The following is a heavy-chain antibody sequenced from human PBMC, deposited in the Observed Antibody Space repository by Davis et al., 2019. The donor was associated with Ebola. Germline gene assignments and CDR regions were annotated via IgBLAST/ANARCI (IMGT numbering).Heavy chain of an antibody. J-gene: IGHJ4*02. D-gene: IGHD3-22*01. Sequence: MPSETLSLTCTVSGGSISSYYWSWIRQPPGKGLEWIGYIYYSGSTNYNPSLKSRVTMSLDTSKKEFSLKLTSVTAADTAMYYCARGVDRAKVHYWGQGTLVSVSS. V-gene: IGHV4-59*12. CDR3: ARGVDRAKVHY. CDR1: GGSISSYY. CDR2: IYYSGST.